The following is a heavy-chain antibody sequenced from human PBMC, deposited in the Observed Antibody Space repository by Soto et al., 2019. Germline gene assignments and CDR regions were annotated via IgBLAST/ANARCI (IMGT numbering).Heavy chain of an antibody. V-gene: IGHV3-48*02. CDR3: ARVIWSGHLTSDL. CDR1: GFTFSSNS. J-gene: IGHJ5*02. CDR2: ISSSSSTI. D-gene: IGHD3-3*01. Sequence: EVQVVESGGGLVQPGGSLRLSCAASGFTFSSNSMNWVRQAPGKGLEWISYISSSSSTIYADSVKGRFTNSRDNAKNSLYLQMNSLRDEETAVYYCARVIWSGHLTSDLWGQGTLVTVSS.